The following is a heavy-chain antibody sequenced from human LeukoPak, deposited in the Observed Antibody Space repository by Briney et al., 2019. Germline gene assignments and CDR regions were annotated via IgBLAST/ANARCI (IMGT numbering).Heavy chain of an antibody. CDR2: IYPADSDT. D-gene: IGHD6-19*01. CDR3: ARQRRSSGWPNDY. J-gene: IGHJ4*02. CDR1: GYIFTNYW. V-gene: IGHV5-51*01. Sequence: GESLKISCQVSGYIFTNYWIGWVRQMPGKGLESMGIIYPADSDTRYSPSFQGQVAITADKSISTAYLQWSSLKASDNAMYYCARQRRSSGWPNDYWGQGTLVTVSS.